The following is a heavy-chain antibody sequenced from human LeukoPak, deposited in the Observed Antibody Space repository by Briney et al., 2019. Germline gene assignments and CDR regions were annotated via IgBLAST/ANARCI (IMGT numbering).Heavy chain of an antibody. CDR2: LYYSGSI. CDR1: GGSISSSSYY. V-gene: IGHV4-61*01. J-gene: IGHJ4*02. Sequence: PSETLSLTCTVSGGSISSSSYYWSWIRQPPGRGLEWVAYLYYSGSINYNPSLKSRVTISVDTSKNQFSLRLSSVTAADTAVYYCARDLIAVAGTGGASVDDYWGQGTLVTVSS. D-gene: IGHD6-19*01. CDR3: ARDLIAVAGTGGASVDDY.